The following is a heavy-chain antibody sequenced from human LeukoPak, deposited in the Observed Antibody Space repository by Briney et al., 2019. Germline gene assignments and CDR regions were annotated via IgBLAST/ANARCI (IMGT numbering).Heavy chain of an antibody. Sequence: PSETLSLTCTVSGGSIGNNNYYWGWIRQPPGKGLEWIGSIYYSGNTYYNPSLESRVTISVDTSKNQFSLKLSSVTAADTAVYYCARAPQSRIATPFDPWGQGTLVTVSS. J-gene: IGHJ5*02. CDR3: ARAPQSRIATPFDP. CDR1: GGSIGNNNYY. CDR2: IYYSGNT. D-gene: IGHD6-13*01. V-gene: IGHV4-39*07.